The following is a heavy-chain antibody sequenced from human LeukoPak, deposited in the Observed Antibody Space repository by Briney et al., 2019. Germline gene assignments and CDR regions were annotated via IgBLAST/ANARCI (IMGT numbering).Heavy chain of an antibody. CDR1: GGSISSYY. D-gene: IGHD3-22*01. J-gene: IGHJ6*03. CDR2: IYYSGST. V-gene: IGHV4-59*01. CDR3: ARFTDSSGYYPSYYYYYMDV. Sequence: SETLSLTCTVSGGSISSYYWSWIRQPPGKGLEWIGNIYYSGSTNYNPSLKSRVTISVDTSKNQFSLKLSSVTAADTAVYYCARFTDSSGYYPSYYYYYMDVWGKGTTVTVSS.